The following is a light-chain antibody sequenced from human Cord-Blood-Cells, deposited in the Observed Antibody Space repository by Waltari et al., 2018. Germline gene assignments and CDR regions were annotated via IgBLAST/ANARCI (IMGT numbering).Light chain of an antibody. V-gene: IGLV2-14*01. CDR2: DVS. Sequence: QSALTQPASVSGSPGQSITISCTGTSSDVGGYNYVSWDQQHPGKAPKLMIYDVSKRPPGVSNRFSGSKSGNTASLTISGLQAEDEADYYCSSYTSSSTYVFGTGTKVTVL. CDR3: SSYTSSSTYV. J-gene: IGLJ1*01. CDR1: SSDVGGYNY.